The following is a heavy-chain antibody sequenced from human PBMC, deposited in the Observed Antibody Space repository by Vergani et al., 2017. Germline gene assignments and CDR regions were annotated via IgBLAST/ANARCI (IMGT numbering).Heavy chain of an antibody. J-gene: IGHJ6*03. CDR3: ARALGATYYYYYDMDV. V-gene: IGHV3-7*03. CDR1: GFTFSSYW. D-gene: IGHD1-26*01. Sequence: EVQLVESGGGLVQPGGSLRLSCAASGFTFSSYWMSWVRQAPGKGLEWVANIKQDGSEKYYVDSVKGRFTISRDNAKNALYLQMNSLRAEDTAVYYCARALGATYYYYYDMDVWGKGTTVTVSS. CDR2: IKQDGSEK.